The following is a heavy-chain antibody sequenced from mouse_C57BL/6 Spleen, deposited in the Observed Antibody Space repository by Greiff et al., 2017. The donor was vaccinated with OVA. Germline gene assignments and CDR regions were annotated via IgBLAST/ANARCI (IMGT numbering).Heavy chain of an antibody. Sequence: EVQVVESGGGLVQPKGSLKLSCAASGFTFNTYAMHWVRQAPGKGLEWVARIRSKSSNYATYYADSVKDRFTISRDDSQSILYLKMNNLKTEDTAMYYCVRVRGGGYDENWYFDVWGTGTTVTVSS. V-gene: IGHV10-3*01. CDR2: IRSKSSNYAT. CDR3: VRVRGGGYDENWYFDV. J-gene: IGHJ1*03. CDR1: GFTFNTYA. D-gene: IGHD2-2*01.